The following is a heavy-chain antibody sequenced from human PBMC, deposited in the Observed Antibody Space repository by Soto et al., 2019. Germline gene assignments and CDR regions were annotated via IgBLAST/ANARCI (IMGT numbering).Heavy chain of an antibody. V-gene: IGHV1-18*01. CDR1: GFTFTSYA. CDR2: ISAYHGNA. Sequence: ASVKVSCKASGFTFTSYAISWVRQAPGQGLEWMGRISAYHGNASYAQKFQGRVTITADKSTSTAYMELSSLRSEDTAVYYCATAQSLLILGYYGMDVWGQGTTVTVSS. CDR3: ATAQSLLILGYYGMDV. D-gene: IGHD3-16*01. J-gene: IGHJ6*02.